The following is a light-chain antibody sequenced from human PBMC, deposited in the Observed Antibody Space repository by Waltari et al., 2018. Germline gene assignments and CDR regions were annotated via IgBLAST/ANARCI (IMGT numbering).Light chain of an antibody. J-gene: IGLJ3*02. V-gene: IGLV2-14*03. CDR2: DVT. CDR3: SSFTSSSTWV. CDR1: TSDVGGYNY. Sequence: SALTQPASVSESPGQSITISCTGTTSDVGGYNYVSWYQQHPGKAPKPMIYDVTNRPSGVSNRFSGSKSGNTASLTISGLQAEDEADYYCSSFTSSSTWVFGGGTKLTVL.